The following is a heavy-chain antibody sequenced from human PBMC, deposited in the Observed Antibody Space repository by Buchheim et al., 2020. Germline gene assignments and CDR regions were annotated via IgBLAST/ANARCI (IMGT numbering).Heavy chain of an antibody. J-gene: IGHJ4*02. CDR1: GGSISSSNW. CDR3: SGHGILTGYYYFDY. D-gene: IGHD3-9*01. Sequence: QVQLQESGPGLVKPSGTLSLTCAVSGGSISSSNWWSWVRQPPGKGLEWIGELYHSGSTNYNPSLKRRDTISVDQSKNKLYLKLSSVTAADTAVYYCSGHGILTGYYYFDYWGQGTL. V-gene: IGHV4-4*02. CDR2: LYHSGST.